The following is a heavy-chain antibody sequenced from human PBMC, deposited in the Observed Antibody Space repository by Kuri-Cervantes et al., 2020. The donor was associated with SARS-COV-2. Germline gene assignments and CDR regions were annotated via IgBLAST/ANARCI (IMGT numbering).Heavy chain of an antibody. V-gene: IGHV1-46*01. Sequence: ASVKVSCKASGYTFTSYYMHWVRQAPGQGLEWMGIINPSGGSTSYAQKFQGRVTMTRDTCTSTVYMELSSLRSEDTAVYYCARGIVVVVAAMGYFDYWGQGTLVTVSS. CDR2: INPSGGST. CDR3: ARGIVVVVAAMGYFDY. CDR1: GYTFTSYY. J-gene: IGHJ4*02. D-gene: IGHD2-15*01.